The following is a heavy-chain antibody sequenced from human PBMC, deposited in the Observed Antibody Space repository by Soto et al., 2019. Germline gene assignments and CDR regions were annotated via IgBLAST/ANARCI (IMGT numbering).Heavy chain of an antibody. D-gene: IGHD2-2*02. CDR1: GGSISSYY. CDR2: IYYSGRT. V-gene: IGHV4-59*01. J-gene: IGHJ5*02. Sequence: QVQLQESGPGLVKPSETLSLTCTVSGGSISSYYWSWIRQPPGKGLEWIGYIYYSGRTNYHPSLKSRVTXSXDXXKTQFSLKLSSVTAADTAVYYCARGYSSSTICYIWDNWFDPWGQGTLVTVSS. CDR3: ARGYSSSTICYIWDNWFDP.